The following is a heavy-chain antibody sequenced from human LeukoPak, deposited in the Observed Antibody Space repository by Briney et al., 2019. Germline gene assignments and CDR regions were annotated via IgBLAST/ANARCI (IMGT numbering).Heavy chain of an antibody. CDR3: ARVQGANIAAAVKGFSAYYYMDV. V-gene: IGHV1-46*01. Sequence: ASVKVSCKASGYTFTSYYMHWVRQAPGQGLEWMGIINPSGGSTSYAQKFQGRVTMTRDTSTSTAYMELRSLRSDDTAVYYCARVQGANIAAAVKGFSAYYYMDVWGKGTTVTVSS. J-gene: IGHJ6*03. CDR2: INPSGGST. CDR1: GYTFTSYY. D-gene: IGHD6-13*01.